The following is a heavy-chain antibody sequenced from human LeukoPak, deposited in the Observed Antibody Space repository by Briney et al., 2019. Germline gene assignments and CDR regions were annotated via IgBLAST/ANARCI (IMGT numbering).Heavy chain of an antibody. CDR1: GYTFTSYY. V-gene: IGHV1-46*03. CDR3: ARASDSSGYYAPQHYFDY. Sequence: ASVKVSCKASGYTFTSYYMHWVRQALGQGLEWMGIINPSGGSTSYAQKFQGRVTMTRDTSTSTVYMELSSLRSEDTAVYYCARASDSSGYYAPQHYFDYWGQGTLVTVSS. CDR2: INPSGGST. D-gene: IGHD3-22*01. J-gene: IGHJ4*02.